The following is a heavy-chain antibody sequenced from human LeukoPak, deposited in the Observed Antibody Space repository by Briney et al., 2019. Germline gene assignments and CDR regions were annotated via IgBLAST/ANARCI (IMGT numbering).Heavy chain of an antibody. CDR2: VYYSGST. V-gene: IGHV4-59*01. Sequence: TSTETLSLTCTVSGGSISRYYWSWIRQPPGKGLEWIGYVYYSGSTNYNPSLKSRVTISVDTSKNHFSLQLSSVTAADTAVYYCARAGQGDFWSGYRYFDYWGQGTLVTAST. J-gene: IGHJ4*02. D-gene: IGHD3-3*01. CDR1: GGSISRYY. CDR3: ARAGQGDFWSGYRYFDY.